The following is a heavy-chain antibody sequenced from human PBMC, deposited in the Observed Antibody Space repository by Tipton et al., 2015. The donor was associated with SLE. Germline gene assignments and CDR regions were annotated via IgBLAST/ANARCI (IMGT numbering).Heavy chain of an antibody. CDR3: AKDLDVVMPAAISGYMDG. CDR2: ITGSGGTT. V-gene: IGHV3-23*01. CDR1: GFTFNNYA. D-gene: IGHD2-21*02. Sequence: SLRLSCAASGFTFNNYAMSWVRQAPGLGLEWVSSITGSGGTTEYADSVRGRFTISRDNSKNTLYLQMTSLRAEDTAIYYCAKDLDVVMPAAISGYMDGWGKGTTVTISS. J-gene: IGHJ6*03.